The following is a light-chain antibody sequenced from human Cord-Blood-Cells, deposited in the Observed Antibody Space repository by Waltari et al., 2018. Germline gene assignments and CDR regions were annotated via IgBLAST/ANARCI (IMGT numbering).Light chain of an antibody. J-gene: IGKJ1*01. CDR3: QQDNSFPWT. Sequence: DIQMTQSPSTLSASVGDRVTITCRASQGISSWLAWYQQKPGKAPKLLIYAASSLQSGGPSSCGAGAAVTDFTLSLNTLHSENYYCQQDNSFPWTFGQGTKVEIK. CDR2: AAS. CDR1: QGISSW. V-gene: IGKV1-12*01.